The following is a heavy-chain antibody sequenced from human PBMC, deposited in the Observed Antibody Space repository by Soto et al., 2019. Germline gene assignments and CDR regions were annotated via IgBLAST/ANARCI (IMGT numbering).Heavy chain of an antibody. Sequence: QVQLQESGPGLVKPSQTLSLTCTVSGGSISSGGYYWSWIRQHPGKGLEWIGYIYYSGSTYYNPSLKSRVTISVDTSKNQFSLKLSSVTAADTAVYYCARNPLGELSFIQYFDYWGQGTLVTVSS. CDR3: ARNPLGELSFIQYFDY. V-gene: IGHV4-31*03. CDR1: GGSISSGGYY. D-gene: IGHD3-16*02. J-gene: IGHJ4*02. CDR2: IYYSGST.